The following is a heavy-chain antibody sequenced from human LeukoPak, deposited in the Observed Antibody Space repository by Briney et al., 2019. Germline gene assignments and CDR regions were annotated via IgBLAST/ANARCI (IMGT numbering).Heavy chain of an antibody. CDR1: GFTFSSYW. V-gene: IGHV3-74*01. CDR2: INIDGSST. D-gene: IGHD4-23*01. CDR3: ARDPVLDDYGGNSPY. Sequence: GGSLRLSCAASGFTFSSYWMHWVRQAPGKGLVWDSRINIDGSSTTYADSVKGRFTISRNNAKDTLYLQMNSLRAEDTAVYYCARDPVLDDYGGNSPYWGQGTLVTVSS. J-gene: IGHJ4*02.